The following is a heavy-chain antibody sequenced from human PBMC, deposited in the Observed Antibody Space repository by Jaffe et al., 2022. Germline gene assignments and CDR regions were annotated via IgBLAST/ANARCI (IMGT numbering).Heavy chain of an antibody. Sequence: QVQLQESGPRLVKPSETLTLNCLVTGASVSNGNFYWSWIRQPPGKGLEWIGYVFHSGSSNTNPSFKTRVTISMDRSKKQFSLELNSVTAADTAVYYCARAHYGDFADDALDIWGQGTMVSVSS. CDR1: GASVSNGNFY. CDR2: VFHSGSS. V-gene: IGHV4-61*01. J-gene: IGHJ3*02. CDR3: ARAHYGDFADDALDI. D-gene: IGHD4-17*01.